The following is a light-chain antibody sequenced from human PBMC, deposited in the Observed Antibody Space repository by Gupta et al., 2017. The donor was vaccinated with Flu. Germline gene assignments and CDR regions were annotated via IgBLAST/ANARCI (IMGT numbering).Light chain of an antibody. CDR3: QSDDSSRSGSV. CDR2: GNS. V-gene: IGLV1-40*01. Sequence: SVSGAPGHRFTISLTGNSSNLGAGYDVHWYQQLPGPAPKLLIYGNSNRPSGVPDRFSGSKSGTPASLAITGRQAEDEADYYCQSDDSSRSGSVFGGGTKVTVL. J-gene: IGLJ1*01. CDR1: SSNLGAGYD.